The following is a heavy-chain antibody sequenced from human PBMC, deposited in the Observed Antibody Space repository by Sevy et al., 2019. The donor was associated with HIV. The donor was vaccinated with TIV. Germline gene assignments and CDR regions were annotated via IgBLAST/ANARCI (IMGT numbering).Heavy chain of an antibody. CDR2: ILHDGSYR. D-gene: IGHD3-10*01. J-gene: IGHJ6*02. CDR1: GFTFSSYD. CDR3: AKNRLPVGGYFSRLGFDV. Sequence: GGSLRLSCAASGFTFSSYDMHWVRQAPGKGLEWVAIILHDGSYREYVDSVRGRFTMSSNNSKNTMYLQMNGLSIEDTAVYYCAKNRLPVGGYFSRLGFDVWGRGTTVTVSS. V-gene: IGHV3-30*18.